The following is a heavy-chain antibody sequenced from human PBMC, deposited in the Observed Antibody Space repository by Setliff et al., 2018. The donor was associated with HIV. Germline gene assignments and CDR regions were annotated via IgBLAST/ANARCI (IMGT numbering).Heavy chain of an antibody. CDR1: DGSISSHY. CDR3: ARVQWDLLYVPDAFDI. CDR2: IHSTGST. Sequence: SETLSLTCTVSDGSISSHYWSWIRQPPGKGLEWIGYIHSTGSTNYNPSLKSRVTISVDTSKNQFSLQLSSVTAADTAVYYCARVQWDLLYVPDAFDIWGQGIMVTVSS. J-gene: IGHJ3*02. V-gene: IGHV4-59*11. D-gene: IGHD1-26*01.